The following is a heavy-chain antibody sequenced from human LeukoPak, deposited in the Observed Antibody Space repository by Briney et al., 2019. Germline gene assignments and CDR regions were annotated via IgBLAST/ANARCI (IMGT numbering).Heavy chain of an antibody. J-gene: IGHJ5*02. D-gene: IGHD2-2*01. V-gene: IGHV6-1*01. Sequence: SQTLSFACAISGDSVSSNSVTWNWIRQSPSRGLEWLGRTYYRSTWYNDYAVSVRGRITVNPDTSKNQFSLHLNSVTPEDTAVYYCARRLTQYDCFDPWGQGILVTVSS. CDR3: ARRLTQYDCFDP. CDR1: GDSVSSNSVT. CDR2: TYYRSTWYN.